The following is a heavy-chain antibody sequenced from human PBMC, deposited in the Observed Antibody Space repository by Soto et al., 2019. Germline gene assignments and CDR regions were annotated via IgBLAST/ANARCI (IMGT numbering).Heavy chain of an antibody. Sequence: GGSLRLSCAASGFTFSSYSMNWVRQAPGKGLEWVSYISSSSSTIYYADSVKGRFTISRDNAKNSLYLQMNSLRDEDTAVYYCARAGYYYDSSGSPAFDYWGQGTLVTGSS. J-gene: IGHJ4*02. D-gene: IGHD3-22*01. CDR1: GFTFSSYS. CDR3: ARAGYYYDSSGSPAFDY. V-gene: IGHV3-48*02. CDR2: ISSSSSTI.